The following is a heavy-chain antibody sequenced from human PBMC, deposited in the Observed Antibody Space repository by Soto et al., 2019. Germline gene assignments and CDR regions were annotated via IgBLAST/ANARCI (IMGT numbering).Heavy chain of an antibody. V-gene: IGHV4-39*01. CDR3: ASHDDYGDYYFDY. Sequence: QLQLQESGPGLVKPSETLSLTCAVSGGSISSSSYYWGWIRQPPGKGLEWIGSIYYSGSTYYNPSLKGRVTISADTSKNQFSLKLSYVTASDTAVYYCASHDDYGDYYFDYWGQGTLVNVSS. D-gene: IGHD4-17*01. J-gene: IGHJ4*02. CDR1: GGSISSSSYY. CDR2: IYYSGST.